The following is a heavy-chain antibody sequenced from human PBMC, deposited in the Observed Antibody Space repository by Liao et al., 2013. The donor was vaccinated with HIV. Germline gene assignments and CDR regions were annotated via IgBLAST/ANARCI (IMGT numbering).Heavy chain of an antibody. Sequence: QVQLQESGPGLVKPSETLTLTCNVSGSSMSGYYWSWIRQPPGKGLEWIGYIYNFGSTNYNPALKSRLIISVDMSKGQFSLALNSVTAADTAVYYCARPNWGLGDAFDIWGQGTMVTVSS. V-gene: IGHV4-59*01. CDR1: GSSMSGYY. CDR2: IYNFGST. J-gene: IGHJ3*02. D-gene: IGHD7-27*01. CDR3: ARPNWGLGDAFDI.